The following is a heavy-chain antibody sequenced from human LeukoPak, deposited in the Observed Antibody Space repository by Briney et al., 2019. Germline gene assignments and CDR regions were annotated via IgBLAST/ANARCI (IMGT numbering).Heavy chain of an antibody. CDR1: GGSISSYY. CDR3: ARQEQWLASAAFDY. Sequence: SETLSLTCTVSGGSISSYYWSWIRQPPGKGLEWIGYIYYSGSTNYNPSLKSRVTISVDTSKNQFSLKLSSVTAADTAVYYYARQEQWLASAAFDYWGQGTLVTVSS. D-gene: IGHD6-19*01. CDR2: IYYSGST. V-gene: IGHV4-59*08. J-gene: IGHJ4*02.